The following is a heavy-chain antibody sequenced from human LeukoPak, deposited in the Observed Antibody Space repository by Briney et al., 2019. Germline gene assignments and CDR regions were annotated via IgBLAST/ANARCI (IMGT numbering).Heavy chain of an antibody. Sequence: GGSLRLSCTASGFTFGGYAMAWVRQAPGKGLEWVGFIRSKAYGGTTEYAASVKGRFTLSRDDSKSIAYLQMNSLKTEDTAVYYCTRAIEGAFDIWGQGTMVTVSS. CDR3: TRAIEGAFDI. V-gene: IGHV3-49*04. CDR2: IRSKAYGGTT. J-gene: IGHJ3*02. CDR1: GFTFGGYA.